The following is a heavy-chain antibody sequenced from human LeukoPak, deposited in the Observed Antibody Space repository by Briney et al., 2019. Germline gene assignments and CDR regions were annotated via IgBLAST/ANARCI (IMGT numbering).Heavy chain of an antibody. V-gene: IGHV1-69*04. CDR1: GGTFSSYA. Sequence: GASVKVSCKASGGTFSSYAISWVRQAPGQGLEWMGRIIPILGIANYAQKFQGRVTMTTDTSTSTAYMELRSLRSDDTAVYYCARQKTTVVTLDPTSYYYYYYMDVWGKGTTVTVSS. CDR2: IIPILGIA. J-gene: IGHJ6*03. D-gene: IGHD4-23*01. CDR3: ARQKTTVVTLDPTSYYYYYYMDV.